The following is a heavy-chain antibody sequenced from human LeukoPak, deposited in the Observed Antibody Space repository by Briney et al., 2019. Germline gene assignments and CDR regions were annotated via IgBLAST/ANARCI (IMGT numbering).Heavy chain of an antibody. D-gene: IGHD3-10*01. CDR2: INPSGGST. J-gene: IGHJ3*02. Sequence: GASVKVSCKASGYTFTSYYMHWVRQAPGQGLEWMGIINPSGGSTSYAQKFQGRVTMTRDMSTSTVYMELSSLRSEDTAVYYCARDLRGSEPPRRGAFDIWGKGKIVTVSS. CDR1: GYTFTSYY. V-gene: IGHV1-46*01. CDR3: ARDLRGSEPPRRGAFDI.